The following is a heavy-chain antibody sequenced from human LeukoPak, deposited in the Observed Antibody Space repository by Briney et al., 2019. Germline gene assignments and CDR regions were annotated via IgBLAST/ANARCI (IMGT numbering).Heavy chain of an antibody. V-gene: IGHV1-69*13. CDR1: GYTFTGYY. D-gene: IGHD3-10*01. CDR2: IIPIFGTA. J-gene: IGHJ5*02. CDR3: ARAGSFINWFDP. Sequence: ASVKVSCKASGYTFTGYYMHGVRQAPGQGLEWMGGIIPIFGTANYAQKFQGRVTITADESTSTAYMELSSLRSEDTAVYYCARAGSFINWFDPWGQGTLVTVSS.